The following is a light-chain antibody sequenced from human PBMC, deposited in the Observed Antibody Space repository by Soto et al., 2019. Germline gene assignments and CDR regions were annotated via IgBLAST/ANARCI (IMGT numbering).Light chain of an antibody. Sequence: QSALTQPASVSGSPGQSITISCTGTSIDVGGYNYVSWYQQHPVKAPKLMIYEVSNRPSGVSNRFSGSKSGNTASLTISGLQAEDEADYYCSSYTSSSTIYVFGTGTKVTVL. CDR1: SIDVGGYNY. V-gene: IGLV2-14*01. CDR3: SSYTSSSTIYV. CDR2: EVS. J-gene: IGLJ1*01.